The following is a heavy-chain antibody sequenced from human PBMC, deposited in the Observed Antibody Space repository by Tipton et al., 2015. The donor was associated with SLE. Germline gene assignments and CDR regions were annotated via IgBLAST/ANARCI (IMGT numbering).Heavy chain of an antibody. CDR2: ISSSSSTI. CDR3: AKDVGLGLYYFDY. V-gene: IGHV3-48*01. D-gene: IGHD3/OR15-3a*01. CDR1: GFTFSSYS. Sequence: SLRLSCAASGFTFSSYSMNWVRQAPGKGLEWVSYISSSSSTIYYADSVKGRFTISRDNSKNTLYLQMNSLRAQDAAVYYCAKDVGLGLYYFDYWGQGTLVTVSS. J-gene: IGHJ4*02.